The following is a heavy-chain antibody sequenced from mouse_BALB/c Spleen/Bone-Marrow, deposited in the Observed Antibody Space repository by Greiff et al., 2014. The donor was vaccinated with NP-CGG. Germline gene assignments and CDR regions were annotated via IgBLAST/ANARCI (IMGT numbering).Heavy chain of an antibody. CDR1: GFTFSSYG. D-gene: IGHD1-1*01. Sequence: DVHLVESGGDLVKPGGSLKLSCAASGFTFSSYGMSWVRQTPDKRLEWVATISSGGSYTYYPDSVKGRFTISRDNAKNTLYLQMSSLKSEDTAMYYCAFTTKANFSAYWGQGTTLTVSS. CDR3: AFTTKANFSAY. J-gene: IGHJ2*01. V-gene: IGHV5-6*01. CDR2: ISSGGSYT.